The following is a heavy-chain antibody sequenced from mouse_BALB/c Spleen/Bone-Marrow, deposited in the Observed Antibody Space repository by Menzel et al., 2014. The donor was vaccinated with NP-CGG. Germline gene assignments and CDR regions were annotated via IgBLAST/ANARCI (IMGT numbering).Heavy chain of an antibody. Sequence: VKLVESGAELMKPGASVKISCKTTGYTFSGYWIEWVKQRPGHGLEWIGEILPGSTSTNYNEKFKDKATFTADTSSNTAYIQLSSLTSEDSAVYYCARDGYSSLAMDYWGQGTSVTVSP. CDR2: ILPGSTST. CDR1: GYTFSGYW. D-gene: IGHD2-3*01. CDR3: ARDGYSSLAMDY. V-gene: IGHV1-9*01. J-gene: IGHJ4*01.